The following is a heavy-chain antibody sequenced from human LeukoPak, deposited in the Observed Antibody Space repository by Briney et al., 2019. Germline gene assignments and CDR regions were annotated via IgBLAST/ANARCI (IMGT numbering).Heavy chain of an antibody. CDR2: ITPNSGFT. D-gene: IGHD3-10*01. CDR3: ARGMGSGTYRRFDF. V-gene: IGHV1-2*02. J-gene: IGHJ4*02. CDR1: GYTFAAYN. Sequence: ASVKVSCKASGYTFAAYNIHWPRQAPGRGPEWMGWITPNSGFTSYAQHFQGRVTMTRDTSISTAYMELNNLISDDTAVYYCARGMGSGTYRRFDFWGQGTLVTVSS.